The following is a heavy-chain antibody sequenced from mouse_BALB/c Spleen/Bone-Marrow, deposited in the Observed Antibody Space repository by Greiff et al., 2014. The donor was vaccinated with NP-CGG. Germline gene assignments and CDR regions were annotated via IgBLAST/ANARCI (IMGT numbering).Heavy chain of an antibody. CDR1: GFTFSSYA. CDR3: ARPNTGYFDY. D-gene: IGHD4-1*01. Sequence: EVQGVESGGGLVKPGGSLKLSCAASGFTFSSYAMSWIRQTPEKRLEWVATISSGGNYTYYPDSVKGRFTISRDNAKNTLYLQMSSLRSEDTAMYYCARPNTGYFDYWGQGTTVTVSS. J-gene: IGHJ2*01. V-gene: IGHV5-9-3*01. CDR2: ISSGGNYT.